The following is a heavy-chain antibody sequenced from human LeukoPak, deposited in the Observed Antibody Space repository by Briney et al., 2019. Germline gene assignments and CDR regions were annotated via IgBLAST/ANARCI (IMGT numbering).Heavy chain of an antibody. CDR3: ARAGSNPTPYGMDV. CDR2: IYYSGST. V-gene: IGHV4-31*03. J-gene: IGHJ6*02. D-gene: IGHD4-11*01. Sequence: PSETLSPTCTVSGGSISSGGYYWSWIRQHPGTGLEWIGYIYYSGSTYYNPSLKSRVTISVDTSKNQFSLKLSSVTAADTAVYYCARAGSNPTPYGMDVWGQGTTVTVSS. CDR1: GGSISSGGYY.